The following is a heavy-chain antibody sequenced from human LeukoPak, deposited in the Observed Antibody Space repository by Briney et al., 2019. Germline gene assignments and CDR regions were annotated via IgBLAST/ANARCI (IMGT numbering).Heavy chain of an antibody. V-gene: IGHV3-48*04. CDR1: GFTFSSYN. CDR3: ARPLYAYYMDV. Sequence: GGSLRLSCAASGFTFSSYNMNWVRQAPGKGLEWISYISLSTTSIYYADSVKGRFTISRDNAKNSLYLQMNSLRAEDTAVYYCARPLYAYYMDVWGKGTTVTISS. J-gene: IGHJ6*03. D-gene: IGHD5/OR15-5a*01. CDR2: ISLSTTSI.